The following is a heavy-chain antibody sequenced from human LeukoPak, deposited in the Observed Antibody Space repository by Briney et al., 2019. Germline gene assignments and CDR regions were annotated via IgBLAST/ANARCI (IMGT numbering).Heavy chain of an antibody. V-gene: IGHV1-46*01. D-gene: IGHD2-2*02. CDR3: ARDGGALNVVVPAAIPYWFDP. Sequence: ASVKVSCKASGYTFTSYYMHWVRQAPGQGLEWMGIINPSGGSTSYAQKFQGRVTMTRDMSTSTVYMELSSLRSEDTAVYYCARDGGALNVVVPAAIPYWFDPWGQGTLVTVSS. CDR2: INPSGGST. J-gene: IGHJ5*02. CDR1: GYTFTSYY.